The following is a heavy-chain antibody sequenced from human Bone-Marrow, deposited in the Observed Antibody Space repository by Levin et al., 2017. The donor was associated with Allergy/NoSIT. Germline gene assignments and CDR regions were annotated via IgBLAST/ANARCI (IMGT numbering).Heavy chain of an antibody. J-gene: IGHJ3*02. Sequence: GESLKISCKASGYTFTKYYVHWVRQAPGQGLEWVGIIDPNDGRTTYAQKFQGRVTVTRDTSTSTVYMELTRLTSEDTAVYYCEVPLTLQPISGLFDIWGQGTKVAVSS. CDR2: IDPNDGRT. D-gene: IGHD2-2*01. CDR1: GYTFTKYY. V-gene: IGHV1-46*01. CDR3: EVPLTLQPISGLFDI.